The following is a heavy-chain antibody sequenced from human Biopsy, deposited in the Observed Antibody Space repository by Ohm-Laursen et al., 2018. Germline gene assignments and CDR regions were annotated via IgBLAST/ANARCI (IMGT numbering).Heavy chain of an antibody. Sequence: ASVKVSCKASSYTFTDYNIHWMRQAPGQGLEWLGYINCKTGATNYAQKFQGTVTMTRDTPIGTAYLALGSLRSADTAIYYCARDPLNGHKHFDYWGQGSLVTVSS. CDR1: SYTFTDYN. CDR3: ARDPLNGHKHFDY. D-gene: IGHD2-8*01. V-gene: IGHV1-2*02. CDR2: INCKTGAT. J-gene: IGHJ4*02.